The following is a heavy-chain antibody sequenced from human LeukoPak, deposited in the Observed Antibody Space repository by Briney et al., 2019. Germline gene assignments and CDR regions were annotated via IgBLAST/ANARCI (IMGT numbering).Heavy chain of an antibody. CDR2: IIPVLNIT. CDR3: AKDQGLTAPPPYGLDV. Sequence: GASVKVSCKASGGTFSSSAITWVRQAPGQGLEWMGRIIPVLNITTYAQEFQGRVTITADTSTSTVYMELSSLRSEETAVYYCAKDQGLTAPPPYGLDVWGQGTTVIVTS. CDR1: GGTFSSSA. V-gene: IGHV1-69*04. J-gene: IGHJ6*02. D-gene: IGHD5-18*01.